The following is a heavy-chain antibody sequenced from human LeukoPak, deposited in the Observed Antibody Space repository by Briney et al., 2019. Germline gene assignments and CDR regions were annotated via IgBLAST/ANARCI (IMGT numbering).Heavy chain of an antibody. V-gene: IGHV1-69*04. D-gene: IGHD4-17*01. CDR1: GGTFSSYA. CDR3: ARATPYYGAVY. J-gene: IGHJ4*02. Sequence: GASVKVSCKASGGTFSSYAISWVRQAPGQGLEWMGRIIPILGIANYARKFQGRVTITADKSTSTAYMELSSLRSEDTAVYYCARATPYYGAVYWGQGTLVTVSS. CDR2: IIPILGIA.